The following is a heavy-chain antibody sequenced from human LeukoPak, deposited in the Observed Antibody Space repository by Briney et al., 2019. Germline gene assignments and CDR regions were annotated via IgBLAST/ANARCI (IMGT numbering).Heavy chain of an antibody. J-gene: IGHJ4*02. CDR3: ARDLMYCDTMSCYDGDFDY. CDR2: ISAYNHNT. CDR1: GNSFINFG. Sequence: GASVKVSCKASGNSFINFGLSWVRQAPGQGLEWMGWISAYNHNTNYAQKFQGRVTMTIDTSTTTVYMELRSLRSDDTAIYYCARDLMYCDTMSCYDGDFDYWGQGTPVTVSS. D-gene: IGHD2-2*01. V-gene: IGHV1-18*01.